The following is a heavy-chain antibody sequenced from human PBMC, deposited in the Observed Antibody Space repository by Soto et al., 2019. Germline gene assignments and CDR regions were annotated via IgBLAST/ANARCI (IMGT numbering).Heavy chain of an antibody. D-gene: IGHD2-2*02. J-gene: IGHJ4*02. V-gene: IGHV3-30*18. CDR1: GFTFNTYG. CDR2: ISYDGSDK. Sequence: QDHLVESGGGVVQPGTSLRLSCAASGFTFNTYGMHWVRQAPGKGLEWVAVISYDGSDKFYADSVKGRFTISRDNSKNTLYLQMSSLGAEDTAIYYCAKSPNFYCSSPNCYKYYFDYWGQGTLVTVSS. CDR3: AKSPNFYCSSPNCYKYYFDY.